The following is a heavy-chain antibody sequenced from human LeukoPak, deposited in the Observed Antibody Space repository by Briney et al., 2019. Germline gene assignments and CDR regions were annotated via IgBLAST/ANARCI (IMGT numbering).Heavy chain of an antibody. Sequence: SETLSLTCAVYGGSFSGYYWSWIRQPPGKGLEWIGEINHSGSTNYNPSLKSRVTISVDTSKNQFSLKLSSVTAADTAVYYRARADGGNFDYWGQGTLVTVSS. CDR2: INHSGST. J-gene: IGHJ4*02. D-gene: IGHD4-23*01. V-gene: IGHV4-34*01. CDR1: GGSFSGYY. CDR3: ARADGGNFDY.